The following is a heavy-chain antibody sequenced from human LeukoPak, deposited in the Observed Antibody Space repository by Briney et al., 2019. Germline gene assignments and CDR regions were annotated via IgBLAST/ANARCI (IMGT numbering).Heavy chain of an antibody. CDR3: AWNHYMDV. CDR1: GVSISSGTNY. D-gene: IGHD1-1*01. Sequence: SETLSLTCTVSGVSISSGTNYWSWIRQPAGKGLEWIGRIYSSGSTNYNPSLKSRVTMSLDTSKNQLSLTLSSVTAADTAIYFCAWNHYMDVWGKGTAVTISS. V-gene: IGHV4-61*02. J-gene: IGHJ6*03. CDR2: IYSSGST.